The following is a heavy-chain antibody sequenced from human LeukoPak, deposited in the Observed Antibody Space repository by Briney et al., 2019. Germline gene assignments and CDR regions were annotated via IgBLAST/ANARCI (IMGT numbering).Heavy chain of an antibody. CDR2: IHYSGST. CDR3: ARLWSAVKTFDS. D-gene: IGHD2-21*01. Sequence: SETLSLTCTVSGGSIRSYYWTWIRQPPGKGLEWVGHIHYSGSTNYNPSLVSRVTMSLNTSNNQFSLRLSSVTAADTAVYYCARLWSAVKTFDSWGQGTLVTVSS. V-gene: IGHV4-59*08. CDR1: GGSIRSYY. J-gene: IGHJ4*02.